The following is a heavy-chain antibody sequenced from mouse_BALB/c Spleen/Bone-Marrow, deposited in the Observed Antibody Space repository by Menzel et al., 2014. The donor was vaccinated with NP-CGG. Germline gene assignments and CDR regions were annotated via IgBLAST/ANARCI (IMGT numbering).Heavy chain of an antibody. J-gene: IGHJ4*01. CDR1: GFTFSSYT. V-gene: IGHV5-12-2*01. CDR3: ARHGYYGSRAMDY. D-gene: IGHD1-1*01. Sequence: EVKLVESGGGLVQPGGSMKLSCAASGFTFSSYTMSGVRQTPEKRLEWVAYISNGGGSTYYPDTVKGRFTISRDNAKNTLYLQMRSLKSEDTAMYYCARHGYYGSRAMDYWGQGTSVTVSS. CDR2: ISNGGGST.